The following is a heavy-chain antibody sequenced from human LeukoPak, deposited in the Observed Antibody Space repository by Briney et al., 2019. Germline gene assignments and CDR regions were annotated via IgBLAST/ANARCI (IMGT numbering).Heavy chain of an antibody. J-gene: IGHJ4*02. Sequence: AETLSLTCTVSGVSISSKYWSWIRQPPGKGPEWIAEINHSGNTNYNPSLKSRVTISVDTSKNQFSLKLSSVTAADTAVYYCARVPYDSSGYLLFDYWGQGTLVSVSS. D-gene: IGHD3-22*01. CDR2: INHSGNT. CDR1: GVSISSKY. V-gene: IGHV4-34*01. CDR3: ARVPYDSSGYLLFDY.